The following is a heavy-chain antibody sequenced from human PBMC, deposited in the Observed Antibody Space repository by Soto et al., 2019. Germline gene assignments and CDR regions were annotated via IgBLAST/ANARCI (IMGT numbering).Heavy chain of an antibody. D-gene: IGHD3-16*01. V-gene: IGHV3-23*01. Sequence: EVQLMESGGGLVQPGGSLRLSCTAAGFTFSSYGMSWVRQAPGKGLEWVSDVSGGGSITYYADSVKGRFTISRDNSKNTLYLQMNSVRAEDTAVYYCAASTLVRRYFDYWGQGTLVTVSS. CDR1: GFTFSSYG. CDR2: VSGGGSIT. J-gene: IGHJ4*02. CDR3: AASTLVRRYFDY.